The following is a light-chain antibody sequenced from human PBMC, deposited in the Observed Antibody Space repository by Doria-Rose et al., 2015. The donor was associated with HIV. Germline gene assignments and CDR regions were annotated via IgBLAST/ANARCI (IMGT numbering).Light chain of an antibody. CDR3: QVWDSSRVV. Sequence: VVTQPPSVSVAPGKTARIPCGGNNIGSTHVHWYQHKPGRAPVLVIYLDNDRPSGIPERFSGSNSGNTATLTISRIEAGDEADYYCQVWDSSRVVLGGGTKLTV. CDR1: NIGSTH. V-gene: IGLV3-21*04. CDR2: LDN. J-gene: IGLJ3*02.